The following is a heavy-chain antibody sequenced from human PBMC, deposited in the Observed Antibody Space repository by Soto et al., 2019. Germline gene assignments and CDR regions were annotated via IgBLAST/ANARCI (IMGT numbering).Heavy chain of an antibody. CDR3: AEAMASNRVEGLLDY. V-gene: IGHV3-21*04. CDR2: ITSRGTYI. Sequence: GGSLRLSCAASRFSFGSYAFNWVRQSPGKGLEWVSAITSRGTYIAYADSVKGRFIISRDNAMNSLHLHMNSLRPEDTAVYYCAEAMASNRVEGLLDYWGQGTQVTVSS. CDR1: RFSFGSYA. J-gene: IGHJ4*02. D-gene: IGHD5-18*01.